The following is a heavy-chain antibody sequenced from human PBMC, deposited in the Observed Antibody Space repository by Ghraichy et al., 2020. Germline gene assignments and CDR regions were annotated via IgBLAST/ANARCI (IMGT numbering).Heavy chain of an antibody. J-gene: IGHJ4*02. V-gene: IGHV3-30*02. Sequence: GGSLRLSCAASGFTFSSYGMHWVRQAPGKGLEWVAFIRYDGSNKYYADSVKGRFTISRDSSKNKLYLQMNSLRAEDTAVYYCGAVAGSFDYWGQGTLVTVSS. D-gene: IGHD6-19*01. CDR1: GFTFSSYG. CDR3: GAVAGSFDY. CDR2: IRYDGSNK.